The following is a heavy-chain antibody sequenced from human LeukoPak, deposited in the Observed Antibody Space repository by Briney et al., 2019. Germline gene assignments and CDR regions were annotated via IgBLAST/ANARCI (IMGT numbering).Heavy chain of an antibody. Sequence: ASVKVSCKASGYTFTSYGISWVRQAPEQGLKGWKWISAYNGNTNYAQKLQGRVTMTTDTSTSTAYMELRSLRSDDTAVYYCARDSTSGSLTLDYWGQGTLVTVSS. J-gene: IGHJ4*02. CDR2: ISAYNGNT. CDR1: GYTFTSYG. D-gene: IGHD1-26*01. CDR3: ARDSTSGSLTLDY. V-gene: IGHV1-18*01.